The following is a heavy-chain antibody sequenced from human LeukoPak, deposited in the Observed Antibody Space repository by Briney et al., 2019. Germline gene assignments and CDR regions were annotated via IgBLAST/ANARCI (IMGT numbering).Heavy chain of an antibody. Sequence: GASVKVSCKASGGTFSSYAISWVRQAPGQGLEWMGWIHPNSGATRYAQKFQGRVSMTRDTSVSTAYLDLSGLTSDDTAIYYCARDLEAAAALDYWGQGTLVTVSS. CDR3: ARDLEAAAALDY. V-gene: IGHV1-2*02. J-gene: IGHJ4*02. CDR1: GGTFSSYA. CDR2: IHPNSGAT. D-gene: IGHD6-13*01.